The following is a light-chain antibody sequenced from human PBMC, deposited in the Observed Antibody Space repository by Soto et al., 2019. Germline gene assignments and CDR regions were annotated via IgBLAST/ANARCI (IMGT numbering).Light chain of an antibody. CDR2: GAS. V-gene: IGKV3-20*01. CDR3: QHYGSSPRT. J-gene: IGKJ1*01. Sequence: EIVLTQSPGTLSLSPGERATLSCRASQSVSSSYLAWYQQKPGQAPMLLIYGASSRATGIPDRFSGSGSGTDFTLTISRLAPEDFAVYYCQHYGSSPRTFGQGTKVELK. CDR1: QSVSSSY.